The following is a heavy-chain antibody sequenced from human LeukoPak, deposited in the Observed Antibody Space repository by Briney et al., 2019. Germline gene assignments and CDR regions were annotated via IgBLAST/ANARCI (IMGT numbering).Heavy chain of an antibody. V-gene: IGHV3-20*04. CDR3: AKDPRRGVGFVGATFDY. CDR2: INWSGGTT. Sequence: PGGSLRLSCEASAFTFDDYGMSWVRQVPGKGLEWVSGINWSGGTTGYADSVKGRFTISRDNSKNTLYLQMNSLRAEDTAVYYCAKDPRRGVGFVGATFDYWGQGTLVSVSS. J-gene: IGHJ4*02. CDR1: AFTFDDYG. D-gene: IGHD1-26*01.